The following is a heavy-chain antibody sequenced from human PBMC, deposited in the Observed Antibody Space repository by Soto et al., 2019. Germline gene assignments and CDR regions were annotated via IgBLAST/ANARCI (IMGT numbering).Heavy chain of an antibody. J-gene: IGHJ5*02. V-gene: IGHV4-30-4*01. Sequence: SETLSLTCTVYGGSISSGDYYWSWIRQPPGKGLEWIGYIYYSGSTYYNPSLKSRVTISIDTSKNQFSLKLSSVTAADTAVYYCARKFLQDAILGSRFDPWGQGTMVTVSS. CDR3: ARKFLQDAILGSRFDP. CDR2: IYYSGST. D-gene: IGHD2-21*01. CDR1: GGSISSGDYY.